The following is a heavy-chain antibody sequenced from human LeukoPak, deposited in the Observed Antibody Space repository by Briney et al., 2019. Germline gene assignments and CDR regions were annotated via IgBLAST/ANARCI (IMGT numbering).Heavy chain of an antibody. V-gene: IGHV4-34*01. CDR2: INHSGSN. Sequence: SETLSLTCAVYGGSFSGYYWSWIRQPPGKGLEWIGEINHSGSNNYNPYLKSRVTISVDTSKNQFSLKLSSVTAADTAVYYCARARFGYSYVYTAFDIWGQGTMVTVSS. CDR1: GGSFSGYY. J-gene: IGHJ3*02. CDR3: ARARFGYSYVYTAFDI. D-gene: IGHD5-18*01.